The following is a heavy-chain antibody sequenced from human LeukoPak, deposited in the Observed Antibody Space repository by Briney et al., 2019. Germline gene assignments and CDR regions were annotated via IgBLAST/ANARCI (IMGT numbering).Heavy chain of an antibody. CDR2: IIYDGSNK. V-gene: IGHV3-30*18. CDR3: AKDHLAGYSYGGYYFDY. Sequence: GGSLRLSCAASGFTFSSYAMHWVRQAPGKGLGWVAAIIYDGSNKYYADSVKGRFTISRDNSKNTLYLQMNSLRAEDTAVYYCAKDHLAGYSYGGYYFDYWGQGTLVTVSS. J-gene: IGHJ4*02. CDR1: GFTFSSYA. D-gene: IGHD5-18*01.